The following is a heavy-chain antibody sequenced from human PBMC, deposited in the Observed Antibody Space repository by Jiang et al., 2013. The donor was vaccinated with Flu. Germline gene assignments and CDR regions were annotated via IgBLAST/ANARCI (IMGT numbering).Heavy chain of an antibody. V-gene: IGHV3-15*07. CDR1: GFNFNYAW. CDR2: IKSRDAGATT. CDR3: AADLPGLGSGYEFDY. J-gene: IGHJ4*02. D-gene: IGHD5-12*01. Sequence: VQLLESGGGSEQPGGSLRLSCSASGFNFNYAWMNWVRQGPGKGLEWVGRIKSRDAGATTDYAAPVKGRFSISRDDSQRIVFLHMTSLKAEDTATYYCAADLPGLGSGYEFDYWGQGIQVNVSS.